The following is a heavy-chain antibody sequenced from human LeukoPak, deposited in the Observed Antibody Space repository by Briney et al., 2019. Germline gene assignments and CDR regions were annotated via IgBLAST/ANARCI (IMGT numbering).Heavy chain of an antibody. CDR2: ISSSSSYI. CDR3: ARDPAYYYDSSGYYYVPY. D-gene: IGHD3-22*01. V-gene: IGHV3-21*01. Sequence: GGSLRLSCAASGFTFSSYSMNWVRQAPGKGLEWVSSISSSSSYIYYADSVKGRFTISRDNAENSLYLQMNSLRAEDTAVYYCARDPAYYYDSSGYYYVPYWGQGTLVTVSS. CDR1: GFTFSSYS. J-gene: IGHJ4*02.